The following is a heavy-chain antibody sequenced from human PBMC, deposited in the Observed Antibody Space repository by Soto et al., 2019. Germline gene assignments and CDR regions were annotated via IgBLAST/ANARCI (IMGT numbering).Heavy chain of an antibody. CDR3: ATQFERWLQDHVFDY. Sequence: PGGSLRLSCAASGFTFSSYEMNWVRQAPGKGLEWVSYISSSGSTIYYADSVKGRFTISRDNAKNSLYLQMNSLRAEDTAVYYCATQFERWLQDHVFDYWGQGTLVTVSS. CDR2: ISSSGSTI. CDR1: GFTFSSYE. J-gene: IGHJ4*02. V-gene: IGHV3-48*03. D-gene: IGHD5-12*01.